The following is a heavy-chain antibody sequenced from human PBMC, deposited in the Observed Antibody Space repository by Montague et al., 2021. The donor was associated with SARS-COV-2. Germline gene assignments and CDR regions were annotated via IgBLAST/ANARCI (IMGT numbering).Heavy chain of an antibody. D-gene: IGHD4-23*01. CDR2: TDNSGST. CDR3: ARHGGNDAFDI. J-gene: IGHJ3*02. Sequence: SETLSLTCTASGGSIGAYYWSWIRQPPGKGLEWIGYTDNSGSTNXXPSLESRVTMSVDTSKNQFSLKLNSVTAADTAVYYCARHGGNDAFDIWGRGTMVTVSS. V-gene: IGHV4-59*01. CDR1: GGSIGAYY.